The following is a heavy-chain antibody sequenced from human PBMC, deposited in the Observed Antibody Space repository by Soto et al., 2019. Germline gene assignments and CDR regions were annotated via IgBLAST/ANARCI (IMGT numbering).Heavy chain of an antibody. J-gene: IGHJ1*01. CDR1: GGTFSGYA. CDR2: IVPLLGIT. V-gene: IGHV1-69*01. Sequence: QAQLMQSGAEVKKPGSSVKVSCKASGGTFSGYAISWVRQAPGQGLEWMGGIVPLLGITNYAQKFQGRITIAADESTGTAYMDLRSIRSEDTAVYYCARDPRSITGTTSSEDFQHWGQGTLVSVSS. CDR3: ARDPRSITGTTSSEDFQH. D-gene: IGHD1-20*01.